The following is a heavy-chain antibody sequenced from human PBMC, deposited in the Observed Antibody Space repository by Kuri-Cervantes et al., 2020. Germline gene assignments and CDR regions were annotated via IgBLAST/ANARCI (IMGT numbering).Heavy chain of an antibody. Sequence: SCAVSGGSISSGGYSWSWIRQPPGKGLEWIGYIYHSGSTYYNPSLKSRVTISVDRSKNQFSLKLSSVTAADTAVYYCARDARFGESLNWFDPWGQGTLVTVSS. CDR3: ARDARFGESLNWFDP. CDR2: IYHSGST. CDR1: GGSISSGGYS. J-gene: IGHJ5*02. D-gene: IGHD3-10*01. V-gene: IGHV4-30-2*01.